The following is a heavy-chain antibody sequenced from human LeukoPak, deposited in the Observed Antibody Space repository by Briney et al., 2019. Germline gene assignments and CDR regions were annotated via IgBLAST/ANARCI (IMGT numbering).Heavy chain of an antibody. CDR3: ASGRTGDHFDY. V-gene: IGHV4-4*07. CDR2: IYTSGST. CDR1: GGSITSYY. Sequence: MPSETLSLTCTVSGGSITSYYWSWIRQPAGKGLEWTGRIYTSGSTKYNPSLKSRVTMSVDTSKDQFSLMLSSVTAADTAVYYCASGRTGDHFDYWGQGTLVTVSS. D-gene: IGHD7-27*01. J-gene: IGHJ4*02.